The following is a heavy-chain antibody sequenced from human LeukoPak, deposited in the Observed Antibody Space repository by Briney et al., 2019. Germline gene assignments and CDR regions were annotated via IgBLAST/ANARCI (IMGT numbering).Heavy chain of an antibody. J-gene: IGHJ4*02. V-gene: IGHV1-2*02. Sequence: ASVKVSCKASGYTFTGYYMHWVRQAPGQGLEWMGWINPNSGGTNYAQKFQGRVTMTRDTSISTAYMELSSLRSEDTAVYYCARGLNEYCDILTGYWGQGTLVTVSS. CDR1: GYTFTGYY. D-gene: IGHD3-9*01. CDR3: ARGLNEYCDILTGY. CDR2: INPNSGGT.